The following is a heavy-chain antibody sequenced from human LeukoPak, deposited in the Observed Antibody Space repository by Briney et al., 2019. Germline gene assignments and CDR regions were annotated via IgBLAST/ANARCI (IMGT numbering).Heavy chain of an antibody. Sequence: SETLSLTCTVSGGSISSSSYYWGWIRQPPGKGLGWIGSIYYSGSTYYNPSLKSRVTISVDTSKNQFSLKLSSVTAADTAVYYCARRDSSGWYDAFDIWGQGTMATVSS. V-gene: IGHV4-39*01. CDR3: ARRDSSGWYDAFDI. CDR1: GGSISSSSYY. D-gene: IGHD6-19*01. CDR2: IYYSGST. J-gene: IGHJ3*02.